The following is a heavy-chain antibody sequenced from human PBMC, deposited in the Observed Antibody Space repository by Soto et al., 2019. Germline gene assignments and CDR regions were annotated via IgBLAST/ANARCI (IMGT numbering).Heavy chain of an antibody. D-gene: IGHD3-3*01. CDR1: GYTFTSYD. J-gene: IGHJ6*02. CDR2: MNPNSGNT. CDR3: ARASRRITIFGVAHYYYGMDV. Sequence: ASVKVSCKASGYTFTSYDINWVRQATGQGLEWMGWMNPNSGNTGYAQKFQGRVTMTRNTSISTAYVELSSLRSEDTAVYYCARASRRITIFGVAHYYYGMDVWGQGTTVTVSS. V-gene: IGHV1-8*01.